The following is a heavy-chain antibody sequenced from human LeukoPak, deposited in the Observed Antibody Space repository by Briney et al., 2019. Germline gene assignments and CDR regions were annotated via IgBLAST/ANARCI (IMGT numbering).Heavy chain of an antibody. CDR2: IYYSGST. V-gene: IGHV4-59*01. D-gene: IGHD3-22*01. CDR3: ARVPHYYDSSGYYTYYFDY. Sequence: PSETLSLTRTVSGGSISSYYWSWIRQPPGKGLEWIGYIYYSGSTNYNPSLKSRVTISVDTSKNQFSLKLSSVTAADTAVYYCARVPHYYDSSGYYTYYFDYWGQGTLVTVSS. CDR1: GGSISSYY. J-gene: IGHJ4*02.